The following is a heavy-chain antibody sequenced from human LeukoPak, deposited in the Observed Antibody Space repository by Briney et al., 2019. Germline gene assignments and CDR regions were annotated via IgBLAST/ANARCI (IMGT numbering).Heavy chain of an antibody. CDR1: GFTFSSYW. V-gene: IGHV3-74*01. Sequence: PGGSLRLSCAASGFTFSSYWMHWVRQAPGKGLVWVSRINNDGSSTSYADSVKGRFTTSRDNAKNTLYLQMNSLRAEDTAVYYCAREAVVVPANWFDPWGQGTLVTVSS. J-gene: IGHJ5*02. D-gene: IGHD2-2*01. CDR3: AREAVVVPANWFDP. CDR2: INNDGSST.